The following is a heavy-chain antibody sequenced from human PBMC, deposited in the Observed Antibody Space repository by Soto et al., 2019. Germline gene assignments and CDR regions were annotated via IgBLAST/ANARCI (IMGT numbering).Heavy chain of an antibody. CDR2: INPSGGST. D-gene: IGHD5-12*01. CDR1: GYTFSNYY. CDR3: AREARATGDYYYGMDV. V-gene: IGHV1-46*01. Sequence: ASVKVSCKASGYTFSNYYIHWVRQAPGQGREWMGIINPSGGSTTYPQKFQGRVTVTRDTSTNTVYMELSSLRSEDTAMYYCAREARATGDYYYGMDVWGQGTTVTV. J-gene: IGHJ6*02.